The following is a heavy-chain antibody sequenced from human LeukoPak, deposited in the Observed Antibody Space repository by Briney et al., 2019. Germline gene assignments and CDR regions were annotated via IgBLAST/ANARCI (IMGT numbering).Heavy chain of an antibody. CDR1: GYTFIGYY. CDR3: ASTQDYGDYGGGY. CDR2: INPNSGGT. Sequence: GASVKVSCKASGYTFIGYYMHWVRQAPGQGLEWMGWINPNSGGTNYAQKFQGRVTMTRDTSISTAYMELSRLRSGDTAVYYCASTQDYGDYGGGYWGQGTLVTVSS. D-gene: IGHD4-17*01. J-gene: IGHJ4*02. V-gene: IGHV1-2*02.